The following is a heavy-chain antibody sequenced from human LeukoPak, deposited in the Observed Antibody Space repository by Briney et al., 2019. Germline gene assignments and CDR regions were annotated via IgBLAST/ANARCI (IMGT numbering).Heavy chain of an antibody. V-gene: IGHV5-51*01. CDR2: IYPGDSDT. J-gene: IGHJ4*02. CDR1: GYTFTTYW. Sequence: GEPLKISCQTSGYTFTTYWIGWVRQMAGKGLEWMGIIYPGDSDTRYSPSFQGQVTISADKSINTAYLQWSSLKASDTAMYYCARTLYYDSSGYRPDYWGQGTQVTVSS. CDR3: ARTLYYDSSGYRPDY. D-gene: IGHD3-22*01.